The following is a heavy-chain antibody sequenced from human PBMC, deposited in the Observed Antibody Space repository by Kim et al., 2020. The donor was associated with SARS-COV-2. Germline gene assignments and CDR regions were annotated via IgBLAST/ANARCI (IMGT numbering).Heavy chain of an antibody. V-gene: IGHV3-66*01. CDR1: GFTVSSNY. CDR2: IYSGGST. J-gene: IGHJ6*03. CDR3: ARDRASGSNYYYYYMDV. Sequence: GGSLRLSCAASGFTVSSNYMSWVRQAPGKGLEWVSVIYSGGSTYYADSVKGRFTISRDNSKNTLYLQMNSLRAEDTAVYYCARDRASGSNYYYYYMDVWGKGTTVTVSS. D-gene: IGHD3-10*01.